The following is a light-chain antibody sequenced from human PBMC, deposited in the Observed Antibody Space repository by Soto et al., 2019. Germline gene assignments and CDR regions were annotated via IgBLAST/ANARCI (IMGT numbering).Light chain of an antibody. V-gene: IGLV4-69*01. J-gene: IGLJ3*02. CDR1: GEHSNYA. CDR3: QTWGTGIQV. Sequence: QPVLTQSPSASASLGASVKLTCTLNGEHSNYAIAWHQQQPEKGPRYLMKLNSDGRHIKGDGIPDRFSGSSSGAERYLTISSLQSEDEADYYCQTWGTGIQVFGGGTKLTVL. CDR2: LNSDGRH.